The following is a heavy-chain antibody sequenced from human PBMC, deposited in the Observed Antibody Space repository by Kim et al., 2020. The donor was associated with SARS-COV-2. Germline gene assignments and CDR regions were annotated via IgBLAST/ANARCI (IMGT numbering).Heavy chain of an antibody. D-gene: IGHD3-10*01. V-gene: IGHV4-59*09. CDR2: T. Sequence: TNHNPHPKSRVTRSGDKSKNQFDLKLGSVTAADTAVYYCARGGSRHFDYWGQGTLVTVSS. J-gene: IGHJ4*02. CDR3: ARGGSRHFDY.